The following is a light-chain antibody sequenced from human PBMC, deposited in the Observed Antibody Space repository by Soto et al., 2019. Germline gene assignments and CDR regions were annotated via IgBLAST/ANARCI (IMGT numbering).Light chain of an antibody. Sequence: DIQMHQSPSSLSASVGDIVPITCQASQGIDNYLNWYQQKPGKVPQLLIYYSSNLTTGVPPRFSGSGSGTDFTFTIGSLQPEDVATYYCQQCDSLPLTFGGGTKVKIK. CDR3: QQCDSLPLT. J-gene: IGKJ4*01. V-gene: IGKV1-33*01. CDR1: QGIDNY. CDR2: YSS.